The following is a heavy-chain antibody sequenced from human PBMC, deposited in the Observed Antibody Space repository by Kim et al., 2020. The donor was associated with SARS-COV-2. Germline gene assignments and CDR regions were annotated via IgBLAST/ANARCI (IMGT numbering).Heavy chain of an antibody. J-gene: IGHJ6*01. CDR2: IYYSGTT. V-gene: IGHV4-59*13. CDR3: ACGSVQNSGYSSYYFYYG. D-gene: IGHD3-22*01. CDR1: GGSIGSYF. Sequence: SETLSLTCTVSGGSIGSYFWSWIRQPPGKGLEWIGYIYYSGTTNYNPSLKSRVTISLDTSKSQFSLKLTSVTAADTAVYFCACGSVQNSGYSSYYFYYG.